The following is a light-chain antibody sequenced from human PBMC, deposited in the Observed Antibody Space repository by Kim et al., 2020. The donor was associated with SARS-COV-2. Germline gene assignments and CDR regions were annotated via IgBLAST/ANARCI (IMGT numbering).Light chain of an antibody. CDR1: QSISTF. V-gene: IGKV1-39*01. J-gene: IGKJ4*01. CDR3: QQSYSTPT. Sequence: SASVGDRVTITCRATQSISTFLNWYQHKPGKAPKLLIYAASSLQGGVPSRFRGNGSGTDFTLTISSLQPEDFATYYCQQSYSTPTFGGGTKVDIK. CDR2: AAS.